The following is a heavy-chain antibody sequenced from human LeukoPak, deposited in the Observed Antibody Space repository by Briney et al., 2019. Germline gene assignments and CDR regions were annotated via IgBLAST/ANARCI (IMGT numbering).Heavy chain of an antibody. V-gene: IGHV3-30*02. D-gene: IGHD6-6*01. J-gene: IGHJ6*02. CDR3: AKEDPSSHYYYYYGMDV. CDR2: IRYDGSNK. CDR1: GFTFSSYG. Sequence: GGSLRLSCAASGFTFSSYGMHWVRQAPGKGLEWVAVIRYDGSNKYYADSVKGRFTISRDNSKNTLYLQMNSLRAEDTAVYYCAKEDPSSHYYYYYGMDVWGQGTTVTVSS.